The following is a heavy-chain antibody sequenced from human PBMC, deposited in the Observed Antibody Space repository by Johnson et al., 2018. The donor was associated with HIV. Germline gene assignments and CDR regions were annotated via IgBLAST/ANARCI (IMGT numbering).Heavy chain of an antibody. CDR1: GFTFSSYA. J-gene: IGHJ3*02. V-gene: IGHV3-30-3*01. CDR2: ISYDGST. Sequence: QVQLVESGGGVVQPGRSLRLSCAASGFTFSSYAMHWVRQAPGKGLEWVAVISYDGSTYYVDSVKGRFTISRDNSKNTLYLQMNSLRAEDTAVYYCARDILEYSSSVPDAFDIWGQGTMVTVSS. D-gene: IGHD6-6*01. CDR3: ARDILEYSSSVPDAFDI.